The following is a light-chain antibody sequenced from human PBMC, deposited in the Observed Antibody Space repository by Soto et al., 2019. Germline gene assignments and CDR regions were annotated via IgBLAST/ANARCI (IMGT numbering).Light chain of an antibody. CDR3: AAWDDSLNGYV. J-gene: IGLJ1*01. V-gene: IGLV1-44*01. CDR2: NNN. Sequence: QLVLTQPPSASGTPGQRVTISCSGGSSNIGTNAVNWYQQLPGPAPKLLIYNNNQRPSGVPDRFSGSKSGTSASLAIRGLQSEDEADYYCAAWDDSLNGYVFGTGTKVTVL. CDR1: SSNIGTNA.